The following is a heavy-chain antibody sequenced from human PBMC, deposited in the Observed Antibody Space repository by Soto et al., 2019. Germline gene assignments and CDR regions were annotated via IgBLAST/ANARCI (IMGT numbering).Heavy chain of an antibody. CDR3: TQVYGSGSWGWYFHS. Sequence: QITLRESGPSLVKPTETLTLTCTFSGFSLTTNGVGVGWIRQPPGKALEWLAVVFWDGGERYSPSLKSRVTITKDTSKDQVVVTMTNMDPADTATYYCTQVYGSGSWGWYFHSWGQGTLVTVSS. J-gene: IGHJ4*02. D-gene: IGHD1-26*01. V-gene: IGHV2-5*02. CDR1: GFSLTTNGVG. CDR2: VFWDGGE.